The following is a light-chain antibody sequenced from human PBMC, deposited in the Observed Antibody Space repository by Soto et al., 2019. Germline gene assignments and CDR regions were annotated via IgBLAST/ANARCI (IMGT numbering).Light chain of an antibody. J-gene: IGLJ2*01. CDR1: SSDVGSYNL. CDR2: EVT. V-gene: IGLV2-23*02. CDR3: CSYAGSGTYVV. Sequence: QSALTRTASVSGSPGQSITISCTGTSSDVGSYNLVSWYQQHPGKVPKLMISEVTKRPSGVSNRFSGSKSGNTASLTISGLQSEDEADYYCCSYAGSGTYVVFGGGTKLTVL.